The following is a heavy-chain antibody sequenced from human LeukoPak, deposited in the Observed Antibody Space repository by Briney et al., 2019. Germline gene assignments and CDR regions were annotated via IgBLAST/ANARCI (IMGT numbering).Heavy chain of an antibody. J-gene: IGHJ6*02. CDR2: IWYDGSNK. V-gene: IGHV3-33*01. D-gene: IGHD2-2*02. CDR1: GFTFSSYV. CDR3: AREVPAAIPYYYYGMDV. Sequence: GRSLRLSCAASGFTFSSYVMHWVRQAPGEGLEWVAVIWYDGSNKYYADSVKGRFTISRDNSKNTLYLQMNSLRAEDTAVYYCAREVPAAIPYYYYGMDVWGQGTTVTVSS.